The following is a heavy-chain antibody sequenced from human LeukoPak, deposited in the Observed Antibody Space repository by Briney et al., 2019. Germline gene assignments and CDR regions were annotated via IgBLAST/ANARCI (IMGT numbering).Heavy chain of an antibody. Sequence: PGGSLRLSCAASGFTFSSYWMHWVRQAPGKGLVWVSRIDPDGSNTNYADSVKGRFTIPRDNAKNTVDLQMISLRDEDTSVYYCVRSHYFAGSGYYYDYWGQGTLVTVSS. J-gene: IGHJ4*02. CDR3: VRSHYFAGSGYYYDY. D-gene: IGHD3-22*01. CDR1: GFTFSSYW. V-gene: IGHV3-74*01. CDR2: IDPDGSNT.